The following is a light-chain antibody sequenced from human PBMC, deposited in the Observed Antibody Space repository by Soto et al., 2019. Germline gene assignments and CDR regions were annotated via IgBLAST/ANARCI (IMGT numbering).Light chain of an antibody. CDR1: QDISNY. Sequence: AIRMTQSPSSFSASTGDRVTITCRASQDISNYLSWYQQKPGKAPKLLIYGESTLQTGVPTKFSGSGSGTDFTLTISCLQSEDFATYYCQQYYNNPRTFGQGTMVEIK. CDR3: QQYYNNPRT. CDR2: GES. J-gene: IGKJ1*01. V-gene: IGKV1-8*01.